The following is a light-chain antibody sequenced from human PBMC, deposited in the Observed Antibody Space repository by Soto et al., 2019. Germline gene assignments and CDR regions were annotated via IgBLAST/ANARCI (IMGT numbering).Light chain of an antibody. V-gene: IGKV3-20*01. CDR2: GAS. CDR1: QSITSNY. CDR3: HQYGSSPYT. Sequence: EIVLTQSPDTLSLSPGERATLSCRTSQSITSNYLAWYQQKPGQAPRLLIYGASSRATGIPDRFSGSGSGTDFTLTISSLQPEDFVIYFCHQYGSSPYTFGQGTKVDIK. J-gene: IGKJ2*01.